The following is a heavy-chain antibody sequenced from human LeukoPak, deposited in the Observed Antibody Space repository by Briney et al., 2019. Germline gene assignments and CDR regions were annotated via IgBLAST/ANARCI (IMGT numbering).Heavy chain of an antibody. Sequence: GGSLRLSCAASGFTSNTYGMHWVRQAPGKGLEYVSGIGPDGGTTYYANSVKGRFTISRDNSKNMVYLQMGSLGADDMAVYYCARGAQLTDYWGQGTLVTVSS. D-gene: IGHD6-13*01. CDR2: IGPDGGTT. CDR3: ARGAQLTDY. J-gene: IGHJ4*02. CDR1: GFTSNTYG. V-gene: IGHV3-64*01.